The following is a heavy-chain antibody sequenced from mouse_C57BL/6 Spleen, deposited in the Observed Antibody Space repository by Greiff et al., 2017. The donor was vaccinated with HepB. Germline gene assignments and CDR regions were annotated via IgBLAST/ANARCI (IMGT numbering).Heavy chain of an antibody. CDR3: VGYYGSRFAY. J-gene: IGHJ3*01. D-gene: IGHD1-1*01. V-gene: IGHV1-50*01. Sequence: QVQLKQPGAELVKPGASVKLSCKASGYTFTSYWMQWVKQRPGQGLEWIGEIDPSDSYTNYNQKFKGKATLTVDTSSSTADMQLSSLTSEDSAVYYCVGYYGSRFAYWGQGTLVTVSA. CDR2: IDPSDSYT. CDR1: GYTFTSYW.